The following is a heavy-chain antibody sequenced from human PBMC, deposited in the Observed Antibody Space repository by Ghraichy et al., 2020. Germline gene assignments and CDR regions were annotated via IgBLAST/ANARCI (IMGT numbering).Heavy chain of an antibody. CDR2: IYSGGGT. CDR3: ARDSLYTS. D-gene: IGHD2-2*02. J-gene: IGHJ5*02. Sequence: LSLTCAASGFTVSSNYMSWVRQAPGKGLEWVSSIYSGGGTSYADSVKGRFTISRDISKNTLYLQMNSLRAEDTAVYYCARDSLYTSWGQGTLVTVSS. V-gene: IGHV3-53*01. CDR1: GFTVSSNY.